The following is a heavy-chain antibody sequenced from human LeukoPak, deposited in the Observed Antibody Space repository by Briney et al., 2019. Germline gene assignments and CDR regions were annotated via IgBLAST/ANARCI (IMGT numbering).Heavy chain of an antibody. CDR2: IYTSGST. V-gene: IGHV4-4*07. J-gene: IGHJ5*02. CDR1: GGSISSYY. CDR3: ARDFAASIHGANIT. Sequence: SETLSLTCTVSGGSISSYYGSWIRQPAGKGLEWIGRIYTSGSTNYNPSLKSRVTISLDKSKNQFSLMLSSVTAADPAVYYCARDFAASIHGANITWGQGNLVTVSS. D-gene: IGHD2-8*01.